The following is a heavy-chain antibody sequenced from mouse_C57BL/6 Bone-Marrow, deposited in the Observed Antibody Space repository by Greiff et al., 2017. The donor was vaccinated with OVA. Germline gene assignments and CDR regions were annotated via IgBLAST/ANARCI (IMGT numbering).Heavy chain of an antibody. CDR3: ARRGWSYAMDY. CDR1: GYAFSSYW. Sequence: QVQLQQSGAELVKPGASVKISCKASGYAFSSYWMTWVKQRPGKGLEWIGQIYPGDGDTNYNGKFKGKATLTADKSSSTAYMQLSSLTSEDSAVYFCARRGWSYAMDYWGQGTSVTVSS. CDR2: IYPGDGDT. J-gene: IGHJ4*01. V-gene: IGHV1-80*01. D-gene: IGHD2-3*01.